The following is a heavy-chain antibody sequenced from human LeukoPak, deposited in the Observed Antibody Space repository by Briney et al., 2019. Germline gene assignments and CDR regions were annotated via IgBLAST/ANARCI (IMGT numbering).Heavy chain of an antibody. V-gene: IGHV4-59*08. CDR2: IYYSGST. CDR3: ARASGSYGSGSYYYYGMDV. CDR1: GASISDYY. Sequence: PSETLSLTCTVSGASISDYYWTWIRQPPGKGLEWIGYIYYSGSTNYNRSLKSRVNMSVDTSKNQISLKLSSVTAADTAVYYCARASGSYGSGSYYYYGMDVWGKGTTVTVSS. D-gene: IGHD3-10*01. J-gene: IGHJ6*04.